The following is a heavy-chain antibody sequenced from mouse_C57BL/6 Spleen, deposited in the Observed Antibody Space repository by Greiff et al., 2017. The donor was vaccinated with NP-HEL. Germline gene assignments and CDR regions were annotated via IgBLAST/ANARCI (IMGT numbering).Heavy chain of an antibody. CDR2: IHPNSGST. CDR3: ARWEDYGLWFAY. V-gene: IGHV1-64*01. CDR1: GYTFTSYW. J-gene: IGHJ3*01. D-gene: IGHD1-1*02. Sequence: QVQLQQPGAELVKPGASVKLSCKASGYTFTSYWMHWVKQRPGQGLEWIGMIHPNSGSTNYNEKFKSKATLTVDKSSSTAYMQLSSLTSEDSAVYYCARWEDYGLWFAYWGQGTLVTVSA.